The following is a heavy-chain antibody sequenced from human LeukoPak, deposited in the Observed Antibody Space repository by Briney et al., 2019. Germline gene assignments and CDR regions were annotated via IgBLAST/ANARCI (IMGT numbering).Heavy chain of an antibody. CDR1: GGSISSSSYY. D-gene: IGHD3-22*01. CDR3: ARRAVTYYYDSSGYYPNYYFDY. J-gene: IGHJ4*02. CDR2: IYYSGST. V-gene: IGHV4-39*01. Sequence: SETLSLTCTVSGGSISSSSYYWGWIRQPPGKGLEWIGSIYYSGSTYYNPSLKSRVTVSVDTSKNQFSLKLSSVTAADTAVYYCARRAVTYYYDSSGYYPNYYFDYWGQGTLVTVSS.